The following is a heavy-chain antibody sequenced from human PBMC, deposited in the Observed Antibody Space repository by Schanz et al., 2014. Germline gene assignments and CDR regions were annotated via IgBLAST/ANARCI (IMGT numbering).Heavy chain of an antibody. CDR3: ASSGAGYSSSWDFDY. CDR1: GYTFTSYD. D-gene: IGHD6-13*01. CDR2: MNPDSGNT. V-gene: IGHV1-8*01. J-gene: IGHJ4*02. Sequence: VQLVQSGAEVKRPGASVRVSCKASGYTFTSYDFNWVRQAPGQGLEWMGWMNPDSGNTGYAQKFQGRVTMTRNTSISTAYMDVSSLRSEDTAVYYCASSGAGYSSSWDFDYWGQGTLVTVSS.